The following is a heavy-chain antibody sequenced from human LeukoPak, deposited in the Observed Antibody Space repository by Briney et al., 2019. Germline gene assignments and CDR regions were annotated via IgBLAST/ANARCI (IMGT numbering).Heavy chain of an antibody. D-gene: IGHD5-12*01. CDR3: AREYSGYGPLDY. CDR1: GFTLSNYS. V-gene: IGHV3-23*01. CDR2: ITGSGGRT. Sequence: GSLRLSCAASGFTLSNYSMSWVRQAPGKGLEWVSSITGSGGRTYYADSVKGRFTVSRDNSKNTLYLQMNSLRAEDTAVYYCAREYSGYGPLDYWGQGTLVTVSS. J-gene: IGHJ4*02.